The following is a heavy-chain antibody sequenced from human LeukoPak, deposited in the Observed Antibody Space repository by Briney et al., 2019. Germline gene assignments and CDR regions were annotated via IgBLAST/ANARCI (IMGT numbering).Heavy chain of an antibody. CDR2: IIPIFGTA. V-gene: IGHV1-69*13. Sequence: ASVKVSCKASGGTFSSYAISWVRRAPGQGLEWMGGIIPIFGTANYAQKFQGRVTITADESTSTAYMELSSLRSEDTAVYYCARDKTYCSSTSCYHLFDYWGQGTLVTVSS. J-gene: IGHJ4*02. CDR1: GGTFSSYA. D-gene: IGHD2-2*01. CDR3: ARDKTYCSSTSCYHLFDY.